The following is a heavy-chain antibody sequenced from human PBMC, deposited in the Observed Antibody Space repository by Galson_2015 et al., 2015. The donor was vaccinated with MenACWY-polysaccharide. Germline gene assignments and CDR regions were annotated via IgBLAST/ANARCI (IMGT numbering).Heavy chain of an antibody. CDR3: AKDSTDFWSVAGRFDH. D-gene: IGHD3-3*01. J-gene: IGHJ5*02. CDR1: GFTFSNYH. V-gene: IGHV3-48*01. CDR2: ISPSSGTI. Sequence: SLRLSCAASGFTFSNYHMNWVRQAPGKGLVWVSYISPSSGTIFYADSVKGRFTISRDNSENTLYLQMNSLRAEDTAVYYCAKDSTDFWSVAGRFDHWGQGTLVTVSS.